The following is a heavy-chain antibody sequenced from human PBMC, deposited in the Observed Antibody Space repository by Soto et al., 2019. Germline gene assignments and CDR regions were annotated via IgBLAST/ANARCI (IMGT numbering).Heavy chain of an antibody. D-gene: IGHD5-18*01. Sequence: GGSLRLSCAASGFTFSSYSMNWVRQAAGKGLEWVSYISSSSSTIYYADSVKGRFTISRDNAKNSLYLQMNSLRDEDTAVYYCARDHTAIWNYYYYGMDVWGQGTTVTVSS. CDR1: GFTFSSYS. CDR3: ARDHTAIWNYYYYGMDV. CDR2: ISSSSSTI. V-gene: IGHV3-48*02. J-gene: IGHJ6*02.